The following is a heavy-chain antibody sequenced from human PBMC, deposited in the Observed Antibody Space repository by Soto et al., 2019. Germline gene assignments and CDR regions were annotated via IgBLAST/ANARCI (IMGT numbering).Heavy chain of an antibody. CDR1: GFTFTTYA. J-gene: IGHJ4*02. CDR2: ISSSGDIP. CDR3: AKVNSIVGDGDHDY. V-gene: IGHV3-23*01. Sequence: EVQLLESGGGLVQPGGSLRLSCAASGFTFTTYAMSWVRQPPGKRLEWVSGISSSGDIPYYADSVKGRFTISRDQSKKTVYLQMNSLRAEDTALYYCAKVNSIVGDGDHDYWGQGTLVSVSS. D-gene: IGHD4-17*01.